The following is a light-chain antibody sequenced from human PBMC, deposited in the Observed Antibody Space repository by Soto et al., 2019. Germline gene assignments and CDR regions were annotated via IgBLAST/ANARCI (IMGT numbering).Light chain of an antibody. J-gene: IGKJ1*01. CDR1: QSISSW. Sequence: DIHMTQSPSTLSASVGDRFIVTFLASQSISSWLAWYQQKPGKAPKVLIYDASRLESGVPSRFSGSGSGTEFTLTISSLQSEDFAVYYCQQYNNWPRTFGQGTKVDIK. CDR3: QQYNNWPRT. CDR2: DAS. V-gene: IGKV1-5*01.